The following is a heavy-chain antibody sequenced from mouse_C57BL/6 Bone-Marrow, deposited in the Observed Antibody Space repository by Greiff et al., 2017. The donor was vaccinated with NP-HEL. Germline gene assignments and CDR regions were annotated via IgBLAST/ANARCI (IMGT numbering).Heavy chain of an antibody. CDR3: ARPNRDSYWYFDV. CDR1: GFTFSDYY. CDR2: ISNGGGST. V-gene: IGHV5-12*01. D-gene: IGHD4-1*01. J-gene: IGHJ1*03. Sequence: EVQVVESGGGLVQPGGSLKLSCAASGFTFSDYYMYWVRQTPEKRLEWVAYISNGGGSTYYPDTVKGRFTISRDNAKNTMYLQMSRLKSEDTAMYYCARPNRDSYWYFDVWGTGTTVTVSS.